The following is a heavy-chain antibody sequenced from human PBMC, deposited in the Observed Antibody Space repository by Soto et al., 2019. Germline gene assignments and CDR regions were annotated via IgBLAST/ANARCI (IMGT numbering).Heavy chain of an antibody. CDR3: ARVPDGSDYFDY. V-gene: IGHV3-33*01. Sequence: PEGSRRLSCAPARFTFSSYGMHWVRQAPGQGLEWVAVIWYDGSNKYYADSVKGRFTISRDNSKNTRYLQMKSLRAADTAVYYCARVPDGSDYFDYWGQGTLVTVSS. D-gene: IGHD3-10*01. CDR1: RFTFSSYG. J-gene: IGHJ4*02. CDR2: IWYDGSNK.